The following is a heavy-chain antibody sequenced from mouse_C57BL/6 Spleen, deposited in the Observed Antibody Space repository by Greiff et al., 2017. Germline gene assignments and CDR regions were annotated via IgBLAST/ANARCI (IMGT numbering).Heavy chain of an antibody. CDR2: INPNNGGT. J-gene: IGHJ3*01. CDR1: GYTFTDYY. D-gene: IGHD1-1*01. CDR3: ARLGDYYYGSSRAWFAY. Sequence: EVQLQQSGPELVKPGASVKISCKASGYTFTDYYMNWVKQSHGNSLEWIGDINPNNGGTSYNQKFKGKATLTVDKSSSTAYMELRSLTSEDSAVYYCARLGDYYYGSSRAWFAYWGQGTLVTVSA. V-gene: IGHV1-26*01.